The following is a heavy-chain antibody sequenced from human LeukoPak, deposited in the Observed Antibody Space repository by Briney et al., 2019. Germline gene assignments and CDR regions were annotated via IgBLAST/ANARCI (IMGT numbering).Heavy chain of an antibody. D-gene: IGHD2-2*01. CDR2: ISYDGSNK. CDR1: GFTFNSYA. J-gene: IGHJ4*02. V-gene: IGHV3-30*04. Sequence: RGSLRLSCAASGFTFNSYAMHWVRQAPGKGLEWVAFISYDGSNKYYAGSVKGRFTISKDISNNTLYLQMNSLRAEDTAVYYCARDRVPAAMRPFDYWGQGTLVTVSS. CDR3: ARDRVPAAMRPFDY.